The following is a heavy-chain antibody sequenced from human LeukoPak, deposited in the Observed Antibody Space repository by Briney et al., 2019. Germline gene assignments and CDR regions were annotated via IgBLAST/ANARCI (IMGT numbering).Heavy chain of an antibody. CDR3: ARDPIPIVFDY. D-gene: IGHD3-9*01. J-gene: IGHJ4*02. CDR1: GFTFSSYG. V-gene: IGHV3-23*01. CDR2: ISGSGGST. Sequence: GGTLRLSCAASGFTFSSYGMSWVRQAPGKGLEWVSAISGSGGSTYYADSVKGRFTISRDNAKNSLYLQMNSLRGEDTAVYYCARDPIPIVFDYWGQGTLVTVSS.